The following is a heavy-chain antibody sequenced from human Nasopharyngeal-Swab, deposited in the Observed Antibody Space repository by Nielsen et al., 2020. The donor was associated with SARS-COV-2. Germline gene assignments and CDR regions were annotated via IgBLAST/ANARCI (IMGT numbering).Heavy chain of an antibody. Sequence: SVKVSCKASGFTFTSSAMQWVRQARGQRLEWIGWIVVGSGNTNYAQKFQERVTITRDMSTSTAYMELSSLRSEDTAVYYCAKDIMTTVIYDWWFDPWGQGTLVTVSS. CDR3: AKDIMTTVIYDWWFDP. CDR2: IVVGSGNT. CDR1: GFTFTSSA. J-gene: IGHJ5*02. D-gene: IGHD4-17*01. V-gene: IGHV1-58*02.